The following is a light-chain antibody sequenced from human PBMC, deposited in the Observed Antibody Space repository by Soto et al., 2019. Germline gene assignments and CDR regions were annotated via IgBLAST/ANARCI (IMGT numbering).Light chain of an antibody. V-gene: IGKV3D-15*01. CDR2: DAS. CDR3: QQYNNWPPWT. CDR1: QSVSNN. J-gene: IGKJ1*01. Sequence: ILMTQSPATLSVSPGERATLTCRASQSVSNNLAWYQQKHGQAPRLLIYDASTRATGIPARFSGSGSGTEFTLTISGLQSEDFAVYYCQQYNNWPPWTFGQGTNVEIK.